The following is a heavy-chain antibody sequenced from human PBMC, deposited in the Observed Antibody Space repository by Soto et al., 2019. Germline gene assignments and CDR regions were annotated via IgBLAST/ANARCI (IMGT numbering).Heavy chain of an antibody. CDR2: IKQAGSER. V-gene: IGHV3-7*04. Sequence: EVQLVESGGGLVQPGGSLRLSCAASGFTFSSYWMSWVRQAPGKGLEWVANIKQAGSERYYVDSVKGRFTISRDNGKNSLYLPMNSRRAEDTAVYYCATVVGAPNWFDPWGQGTLVTVSS. J-gene: IGHJ5*02. CDR3: ATVVGAPNWFDP. D-gene: IGHD1-26*01. CDR1: GFTFSSYW.